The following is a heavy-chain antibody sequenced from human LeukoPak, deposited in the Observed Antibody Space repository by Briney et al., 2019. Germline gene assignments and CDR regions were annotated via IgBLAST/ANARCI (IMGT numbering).Heavy chain of an antibody. CDR3: ARDPSGDYGDHFDH. Sequence: GGSLRLSCAASGFTFSSYWMHWVRQAPGKGLVWVSRINGDGRSTSYADSVKGRFTISRDNAKNTLFLQMNSLRAEDTAVYYCARDPSGDYGDHFDHWGQGTLVTVSS. CDR1: GFTFSSYW. J-gene: IGHJ4*02. V-gene: IGHV3-74*01. CDR2: INGDGRST. D-gene: IGHD4/OR15-4a*01.